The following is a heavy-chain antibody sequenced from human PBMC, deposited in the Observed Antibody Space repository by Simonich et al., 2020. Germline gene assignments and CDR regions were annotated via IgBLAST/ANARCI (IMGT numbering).Heavy chain of an antibody. CDR1: GFTFSSYE. J-gene: IGHJ4*02. Sequence: EVQLVESGGGLVQPGGSLRLSCAASGFTFSSYEMNWVRQATGKGREWVSYISSSCSNIYYADSVKGRFTISRDNAKNSLYLQMNSLRAEDTAVYYCASDGAYDTVVTGAYWGQGTLVTVSS. V-gene: IGHV3-48*03. CDR2: ISSSCSNI. CDR3: ASDGAYDTVVTGAY. D-gene: IGHD3-9*01.